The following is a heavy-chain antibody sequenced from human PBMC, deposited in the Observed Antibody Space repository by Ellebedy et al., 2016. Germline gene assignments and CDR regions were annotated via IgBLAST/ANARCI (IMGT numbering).Heavy chain of an antibody. CDR3: ARAWGYIGNSWLH. V-gene: IGHV4-30-2*01. Sequence: SETLSLXXTVSGGSISSGSYSWSWIRQAPGKGLEWIAYIYHSGTTFYNPSLESRVTISVDTSKNQFSLKLNSVTAADTAVYYCARAWGYIGNSWLHWGQGTLVTVSS. CDR1: GGSISSGSYS. CDR2: IYHSGTT. D-gene: IGHD6-13*01. J-gene: IGHJ4*02.